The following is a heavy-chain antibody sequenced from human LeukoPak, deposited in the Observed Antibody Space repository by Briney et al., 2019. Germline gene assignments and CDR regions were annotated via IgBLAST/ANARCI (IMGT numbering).Heavy chain of an antibody. D-gene: IGHD3-3*01. J-gene: IGHJ4*02. Sequence: PSETLSLTCAVSGGSISSGGYSWSWIRQHPGKGLEWIGYIYYSGSTYYNPSLKSRVTISVDTSKKQFALKLSSVTAADTAVYYCARGNYDFWSGTTNYYFVYWGQGTLVTVSS. CDR2: IYYSGST. CDR1: GGSISSGGYS. CDR3: ARGNYDFWSGTTNYYFVY. V-gene: IGHV4-31*11.